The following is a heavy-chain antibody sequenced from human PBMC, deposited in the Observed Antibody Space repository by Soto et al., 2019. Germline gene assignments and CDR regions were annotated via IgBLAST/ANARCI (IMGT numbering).Heavy chain of an antibody. Sequence: GSLRLSCEASGITFSTYAMTWVRQAPGKGLEWVSTLSGGGINTYYADSVKGRFTISRDNSKNTLYLRMNSLRAEDTAVYYCAKGKGYHSNSNFDSWGQGTLVTVSS. CDR3: AKGKGYHSNSNFDS. V-gene: IGHV3-23*01. CDR2: LSGGGINT. CDR1: GITFSTYA. D-gene: IGHD4-4*01. J-gene: IGHJ4*02.